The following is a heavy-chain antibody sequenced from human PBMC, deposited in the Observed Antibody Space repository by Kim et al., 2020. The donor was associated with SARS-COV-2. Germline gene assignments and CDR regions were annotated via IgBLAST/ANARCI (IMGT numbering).Heavy chain of an antibody. CDR3: ARVGDFWSGYYYGDYYYMDV. CDR2: INTNTGNP. J-gene: IGHJ6*03. Sequence: ASVKVSCKASGYTFTSYAMNWVRQAPGQGLEWMGWINTNTGNPTYAQGFTGRFVFSLDTSVSTAYLQISSLKAEDTAVYYCARVGDFWSGYYYGDYYYMDVWGKGTTVTVSS. V-gene: IGHV7-4-1*02. D-gene: IGHD3-3*01. CDR1: GYTFTSYA.